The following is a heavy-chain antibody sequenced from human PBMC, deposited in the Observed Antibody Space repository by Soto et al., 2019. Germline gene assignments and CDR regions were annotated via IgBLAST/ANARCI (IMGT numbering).Heavy chain of an antibody. CDR2: IDPSDSYT. V-gene: IGHV5-10-1*01. J-gene: IGHJ3*02. Sequence: GESLKISCQGSGYSFTSYWISWVRQMPGQGLEWMGRIDPSDSYTNYSPSFQGHVTISADKSISTACLQWSSRKASDPAMYYCARREYSARAFDIWGQGTMVTVSS. D-gene: IGHD5-18*01. CDR3: ARREYSARAFDI. CDR1: GYSFTSYW.